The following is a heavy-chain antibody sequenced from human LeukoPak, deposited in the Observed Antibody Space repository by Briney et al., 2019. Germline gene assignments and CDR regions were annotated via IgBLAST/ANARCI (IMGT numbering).Heavy chain of an antibody. CDR1: GFTFGNYW. CDR3: ARKGDYFDY. CDR2: IKQDGSEK. J-gene: IGHJ4*02. Sequence: GGSLRLSCAASGFTFGNYWMSWVRQAPGKGLEWVANIKQDGSEKYYVDSVKGRFTISRDNAKNSLYLQMNSLRAEDTAVYYCARKGDYFDYWGQGTLVTVSS. V-gene: IGHV3-7*01.